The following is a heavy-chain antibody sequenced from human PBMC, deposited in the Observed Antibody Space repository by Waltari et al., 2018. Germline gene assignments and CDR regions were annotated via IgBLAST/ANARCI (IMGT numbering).Heavy chain of an antibody. J-gene: IGHJ6*03. CDR3: ATVPPDYGGNSYYYYYMDV. CDR2: FEPEDGET. CDR1: GYTLTELS. D-gene: IGHD4-17*01. V-gene: IGHV1-24*01. Sequence: QVQLVQSGAEVKKPGASVKVSCKVSGYTLTELSMHWVRQAPGKGLEWMGGFEPEDGETIYAQKFQGRVTMTEDTSTDTAYMELSSLRSEDTAVYYCATVPPDYGGNSYYYYYMDVWGKGTTVTVSS.